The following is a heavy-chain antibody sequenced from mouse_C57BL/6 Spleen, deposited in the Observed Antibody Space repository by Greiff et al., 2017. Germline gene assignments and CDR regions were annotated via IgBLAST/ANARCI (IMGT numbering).Heavy chain of an antibody. V-gene: IGHV1-15*01. J-gene: IGHJ4*01. CDR1: GYTFTDYE. D-gene: IGHD1-1*01. Sequence: QVQLQQSGAELVRPGASVTLSCKASGYTFTDYEMHWVKQTPVHGLEWIGAIDPETGGTAYNQKFKGKAILTADKSSSTTYMELRSLTSEDSAVYYCTNYYGSSSPYYAMDYWGQGTSVTVSS. CDR2: IDPETGGT. CDR3: TNYYGSSSPYYAMDY.